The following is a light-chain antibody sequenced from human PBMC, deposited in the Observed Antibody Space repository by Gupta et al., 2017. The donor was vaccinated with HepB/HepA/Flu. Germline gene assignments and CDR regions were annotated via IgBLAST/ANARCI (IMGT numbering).Light chain of an antibody. J-gene: IGLJ2*01. V-gene: IGLV2-23*02. CDR1: SSDVGTYNL. CDR3: CSYAGRSTVI. Sequence: QSALTQPASVSGSPGQSITISCTGTSSDVGTYNLVSWYQQHPGKAPKLMIYEVIKRPSGVSNRFSGPKSGNTASLTISGLQAEDEADYYCCSYAGRSTVIFGGGTKLTVL. CDR2: EVI.